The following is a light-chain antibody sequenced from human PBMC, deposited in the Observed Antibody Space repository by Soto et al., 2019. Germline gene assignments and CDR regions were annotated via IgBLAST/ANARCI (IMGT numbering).Light chain of an antibody. J-gene: IGLJ1*01. Sequence: QAVVTQEPSLSVSPSGTVTLTCGLRSAPVSTTYYPAWCHHTPGQPPRTLIYSTNTRSSGVPDRCSGSIRGNKAALTITGAQADGEADYHCLLYMGNGIYLFGPGTKVTVL. CDR2: STN. CDR1: SAPVSTTYY. CDR3: LLYMGNGIYL. V-gene: IGLV8-61*01.